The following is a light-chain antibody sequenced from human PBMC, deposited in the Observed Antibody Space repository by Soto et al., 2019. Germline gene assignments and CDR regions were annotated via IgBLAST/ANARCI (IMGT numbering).Light chain of an antibody. CDR1: SSNIGNNA. V-gene: IGLV1-36*01. J-gene: IGLJ3*02. CDR2: YDD. CDR3: AARDDSLNGGV. Sequence: QSVLTQPPSVSEAPRQRVTISCSGSSSNIGNNAVNWYQQLPGKAPKLLIYYDDLLPSGVSDRFSGSKSGTSASLAISGLQSEDEADYYCAARDDSLNGGVFGGGTKLTVL.